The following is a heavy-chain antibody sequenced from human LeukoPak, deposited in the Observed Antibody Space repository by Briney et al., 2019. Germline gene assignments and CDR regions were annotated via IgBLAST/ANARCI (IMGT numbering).Heavy chain of an antibody. V-gene: IGHV1-46*01. Sequence: ASVKVSCKASGYTSTTYYMHWVRQAPGQGLEWMGLINFSDGNTHYAERFQGRVTMTRDTSTGTVNMELSSLRFEGAAVYYCATDKSGWGDGPYWGQGTLVTVPS. CDR3: ATDKSGWGDGPY. CDR1: GYTSTTYY. J-gene: IGHJ4*02. CDR2: INFSDGNT. D-gene: IGHD6-19*01.